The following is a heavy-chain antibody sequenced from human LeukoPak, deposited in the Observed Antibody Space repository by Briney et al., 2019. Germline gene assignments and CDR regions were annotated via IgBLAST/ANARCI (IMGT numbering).Heavy chain of an antibody. J-gene: IGHJ4*02. Sequence: WASVKVSCKASGYTFTGYYMRWVRQAPGQGLEWMGWINPNSGGTNYAQKFQGRVTMTRNTSISTAYMELSSLRSEDTAVYYCARGLNGFDYWGQGTLVTVSS. V-gene: IGHV1-2*02. CDR1: GYTFTGYY. CDR3: ARGLNGFDY. CDR2: INPNSGGT. D-gene: IGHD2-8*01.